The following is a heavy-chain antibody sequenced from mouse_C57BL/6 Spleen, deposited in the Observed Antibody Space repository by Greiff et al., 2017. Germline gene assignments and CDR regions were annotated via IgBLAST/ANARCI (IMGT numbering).Heavy chain of an antibody. CDR1: GYTFTDYE. CDR2: IDPETGGP. Sequence: QVQLQQSGAELVRPGASVTLSCKASGYTFTDYEMHWVKQTPVHGLEWIGAIDPETGGPAYNQKFKGKAILTADKSSSPAYMELRSLTSEDSAVYYCAQGAYYSNYGGVYFDYWGQGTTLTVSS. CDR3: AQGAYYSNYGGVYFDY. V-gene: IGHV1-15*01. D-gene: IGHD2-5*01. J-gene: IGHJ2*01.